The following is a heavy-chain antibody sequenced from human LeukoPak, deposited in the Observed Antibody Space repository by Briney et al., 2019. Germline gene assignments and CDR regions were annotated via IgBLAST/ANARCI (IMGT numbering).Heavy chain of an antibody. CDR2: IKQDGSEK. Sequence: GESLRLSCAASGFTFSSYWMSWVRQAPGKGLEWVANIKQDGSEKYYVDSVKGRFTISRDDAKNSLYLQMNSLRAEDTAVYYCARGMYSSGWYGGYWGQGTLVTVSS. CDR3: ARGMYSSGWYGGY. V-gene: IGHV3-7*01. D-gene: IGHD6-19*01. J-gene: IGHJ4*02. CDR1: GFTFSSYW.